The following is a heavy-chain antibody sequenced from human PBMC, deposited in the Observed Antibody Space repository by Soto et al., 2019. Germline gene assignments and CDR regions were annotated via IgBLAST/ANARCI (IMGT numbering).Heavy chain of an antibody. Sequence: ASVKVSCKVSGYTLSELSRHWVRQAPGKGVEWMGGFDPEDGETIYAQNLEGRVTMAEDTSTDTAYMELSSRRCEDTAVCCVAPYTGDSAPNKRQTFDYWGKGPLVTACS. J-gene: IGHJ4*02. V-gene: IGHV1-24*01. D-gene: IGHD2-2*02. CDR2: FDPEDGET. CDR3: APYTGDSAPNKRQTFDY. CDR1: GYTLSELS.